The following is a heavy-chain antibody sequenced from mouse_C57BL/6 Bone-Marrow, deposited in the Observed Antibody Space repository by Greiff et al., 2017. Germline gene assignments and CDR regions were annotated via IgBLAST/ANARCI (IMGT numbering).Heavy chain of an antibody. V-gene: IGHV1-50*01. J-gene: IGHJ3*01. CDR3: AYYSTFAY. Sequence: QVQLQQPGAELVKPGASVKLSCKASGYTFTSYWMQWVKQRPGQGLEWIGEIDPSDSYTNSNQKFKGKATLTVDTSSSTAYMQLSSLTSEDSAVYYCAYYSTFAYWGQGTLVTVSA. CDR2: IDPSDSYT. D-gene: IGHD2-12*01. CDR1: GYTFTSYW.